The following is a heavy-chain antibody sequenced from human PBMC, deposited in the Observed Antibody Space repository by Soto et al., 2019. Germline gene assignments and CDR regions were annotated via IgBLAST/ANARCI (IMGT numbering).Heavy chain of an antibody. V-gene: IGHV3-23*01. CDR2: ISGSGGST. Sequence: GGSLRLSCAASVFTFSSYAMSWVRQAPGKGLEWVSAISGSGGSTYYADSVKGRFTISRDNSKNTLYLQMNSLRAEDTAVYYCAKSMVRGVIINWFDPWGQGTLVTVSS. J-gene: IGHJ5*02. CDR3: AKSMVRGVIINWFDP. CDR1: VFTFSSYA. D-gene: IGHD3-10*01.